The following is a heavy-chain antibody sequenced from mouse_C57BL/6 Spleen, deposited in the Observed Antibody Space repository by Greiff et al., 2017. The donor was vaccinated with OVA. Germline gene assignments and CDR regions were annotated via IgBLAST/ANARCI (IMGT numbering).Heavy chain of an antibody. D-gene: IGHD1-1*01. CDR2: IYPRSGNT. CDR3: ARRDYGSSYVGYFDY. Sequence: VQLQQSGAELARPGASVKLSCKASGYTFTSYGISWVKQRTGQGLEWIGEIYPRSGNTYYNEKFKGKATLTADKSSSTAYMELRSLTSEDSAVYFCARRDYGSSYVGYFDYWGQGTTLTVSS. V-gene: IGHV1-81*01. J-gene: IGHJ2*01. CDR1: GYTFTSYG.